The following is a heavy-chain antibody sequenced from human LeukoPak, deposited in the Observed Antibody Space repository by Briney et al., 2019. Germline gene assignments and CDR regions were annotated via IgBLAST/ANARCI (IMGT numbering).Heavy chain of an antibody. CDR1: GFTFSSYG. CDR2: IRYDGNNK. V-gene: IGHV3-30*02. Sequence: GGSLRLSCVASGFTFSSYGMHWVRQAPGKGLEWVAFIRYDGNNKYYVDSVKGRFTISRDNSKNTLYLQMNSLRAEDTAVYYCAKAPVGPAAIGYYMDVWGKGTTVTVSS. J-gene: IGHJ6*03. CDR3: AKAPVGPAAIGYYMDV. D-gene: IGHD2-2*01.